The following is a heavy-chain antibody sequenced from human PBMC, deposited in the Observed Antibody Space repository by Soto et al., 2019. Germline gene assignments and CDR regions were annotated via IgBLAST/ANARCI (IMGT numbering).Heavy chain of an antibody. J-gene: IGHJ6*02. V-gene: IGHV1-2*04. CDR3: ARERYCSSTSCYGGQSYYGMDV. CDR2: INPNSGGT. CDR1: GYTFTGYY. D-gene: IGHD2-2*01. Sequence: ASVKVSCKASGYTFTGYYMHWVRQAPGQGLEWMGWINPNSGGTNYAQKFQGWVTMTRDTSISTAYMELSRLRSDDTAVYYCARERYCSSTSCYGGQSYYGMDVWGQGTTVTVSS.